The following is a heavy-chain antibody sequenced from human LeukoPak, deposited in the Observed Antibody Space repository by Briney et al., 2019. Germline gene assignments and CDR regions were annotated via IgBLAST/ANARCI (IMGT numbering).Heavy chain of an antibody. CDR1: GFTFSSYW. Sequence: GSLRLSCVASGFTFSSYWMHWVRQAPGKGLVWVSRINSDGSSTSYADSVKGRFTISRDNAKNTLYLQMNSLRAEDTAVYYCARDSPEGYCTNGVCSFDYWGQGTLVTVSS. CDR2: INSDGSST. J-gene: IGHJ4*02. CDR3: ARDSPEGYCTNGVCSFDY. D-gene: IGHD2-8*01. V-gene: IGHV3-74*01.